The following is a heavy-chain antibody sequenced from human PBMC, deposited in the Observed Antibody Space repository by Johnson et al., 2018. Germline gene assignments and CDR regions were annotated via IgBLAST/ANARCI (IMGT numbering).Heavy chain of an antibody. V-gene: IGHV3-23*04. Sequence: VQLVQSGGGLVQPGGSLRLSCAASGFTFSSYAMSWVRQAPGKGLEWVSAISGSGGSTYYADSGKGRFTISRDKSKNTLYLQMNSLRAEDTAVYYCASLTYCGGDCSSGAFDIWGQGTMVTVSS. CDR1: GFTFSSYA. D-gene: IGHD2-21*02. J-gene: IGHJ3*02. CDR3: ASLTYCGGDCSSGAFDI. CDR2: ISGSGGST.